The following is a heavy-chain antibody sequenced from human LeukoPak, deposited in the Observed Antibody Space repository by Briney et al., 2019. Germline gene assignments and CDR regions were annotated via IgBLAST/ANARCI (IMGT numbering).Heavy chain of an antibody. CDR1: GFTFDSYG. CDR2: ISGSGVYT. D-gene: IGHD5-24*01. Sequence: PGGSLRLSCAASGFTFDSYGMNWVRQAPGKGLEWVSGISGSGVYTYYADSVKGRFTISRDNSKNTLYLVMNSLRVDDTAVYYCAKAVDLATISVGIWGQGTMVTVSS. CDR3: AKAVDLATISVGI. V-gene: IGHV3-23*01. J-gene: IGHJ3*02.